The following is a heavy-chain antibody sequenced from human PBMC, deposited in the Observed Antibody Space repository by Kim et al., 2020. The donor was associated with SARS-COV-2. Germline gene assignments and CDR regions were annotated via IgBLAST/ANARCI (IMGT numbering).Heavy chain of an antibody. Sequence: SETLSLTCTVSGASISSYYWSWIRQPPGKGLEWIGYLYYSGSTNYNPSLKSRVTISLDTSKNLFSLKLSSVTAADTAVYYCARSSGWFVQHWGQGTLVTV. D-gene: IGHD6-19*01. V-gene: IGHV4-59*08. CDR3: ARSSGWFVQH. CDR2: LYYSGST. J-gene: IGHJ1*01. CDR1: GASISSYY.